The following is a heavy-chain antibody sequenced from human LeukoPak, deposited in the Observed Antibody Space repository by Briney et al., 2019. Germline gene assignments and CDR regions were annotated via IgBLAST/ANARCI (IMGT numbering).Heavy chain of an antibody. V-gene: IGHV3-33*01. CDR1: GFTFSSHG. D-gene: IGHD2-2*01. Sequence: PGGSLRLSCAASGFTFSSHGMHWVRQAPGKGLEWVAVIWYDGSKRYYADSVKGRFTISRDDSKNTLYLQMNSLRDEDTAIYYCARDPASSYASGGQEPLVTVPS. J-gene: IGHJ4*02. CDR3: ARDPASSYAS. CDR2: IWYDGSKR.